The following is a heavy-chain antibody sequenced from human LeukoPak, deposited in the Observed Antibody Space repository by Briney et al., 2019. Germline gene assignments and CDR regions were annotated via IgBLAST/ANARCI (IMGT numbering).Heavy chain of an antibody. V-gene: IGHV1-18*01. CDR2: ISAYNGNT. J-gene: IGHJ4*02. CDR1: GYTFTNYA. Sequence: ASVKVSCKASGYTFTNYAMNWVRQAPGQGLEWMGWISAYNGNTNYAQKLQGRVTMTTDTSTSTAYMELRSLRSDDTAVYYCASGGSSSLIYYFDYWGQGTLVTVSS. D-gene: IGHD6-13*01. CDR3: ASGGSSSLIYYFDY.